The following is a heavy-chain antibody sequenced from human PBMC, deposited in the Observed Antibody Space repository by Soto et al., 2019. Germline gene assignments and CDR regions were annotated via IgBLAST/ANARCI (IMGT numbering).Heavy chain of an antibody. CDR2: ITTSSSFR. D-gene: IGHD2-15*01. CDR1: GSPSITFV. CDR3: ARDLGVALATLTLDY. J-gene: IGHJ4*02. Sequence: PXXSWKFSVQPPGSPSITFVLQWFRRAPEKGLEWVADITTSSSFRFYADSVKGRFTISRDDAKNSLYLQMNSLRAEDTGVYYCARDLGVALATLTLDYWGQGTLVTVSS. V-gene: IGHV3-21*01.